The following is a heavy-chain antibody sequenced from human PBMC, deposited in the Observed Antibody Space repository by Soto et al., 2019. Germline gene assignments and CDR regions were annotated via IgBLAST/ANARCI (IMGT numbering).Heavy chain of an antibody. CDR2: VYYSGST. J-gene: IGHJ5*02. CDR1: GASISAFY. Sequence: SETLSLTCTVSGASISAFYWSWIRQPPGKGLEWVGHVYYSGSTNYNPSLKSRVTISLDTSKNQFSLNLTSVTAADTAIYYCARRRDGYTGVWFDPWGQGTLVTVS. V-gene: IGHV4-59*01. D-gene: IGHD5-12*01. CDR3: ARRRDGYTGVWFDP.